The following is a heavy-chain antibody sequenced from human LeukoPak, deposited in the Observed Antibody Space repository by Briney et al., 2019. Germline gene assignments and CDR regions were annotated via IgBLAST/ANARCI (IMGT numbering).Heavy chain of an antibody. CDR3: ARGGYHSDFDY. CDR1: GGSISTYY. V-gene: IGHV4-59*01. J-gene: IGHJ4*02. CDR2: IYFTGRT. D-gene: IGHD5-18*01. Sequence: SETLSLTCTVSGGSISTYYWSWIRLPPGKGLEWIAYIYFTGRTQYNPSLRSRVTISEDTSKNQFSLRLSSVTPADTAVYYCARGGYHSDFDYWGQGTLVTVSS.